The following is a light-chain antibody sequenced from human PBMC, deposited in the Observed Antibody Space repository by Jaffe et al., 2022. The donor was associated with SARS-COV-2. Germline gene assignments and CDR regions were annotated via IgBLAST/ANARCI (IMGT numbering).Light chain of an antibody. CDR3: SSYADSNSLV. CDR2: GVS. CDR1: SSDLGVYNY. V-gene: IGLV2-8*01. Sequence: QSALTQPPSASGSPGQSVTISCTGTSSDLGVYNYVSWYQQHPGKAPKLMIYGVSKRPSGVPDRFSGSKSGKTASLTVSGLQADDEADYYCSSYADSNSLVFGGGTKLTVL. J-gene: IGLJ2*01.